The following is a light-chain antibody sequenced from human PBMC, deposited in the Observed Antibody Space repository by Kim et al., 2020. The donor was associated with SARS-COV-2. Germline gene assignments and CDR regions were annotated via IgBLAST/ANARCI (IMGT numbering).Light chain of an antibody. CDR2: EVT. Sequence: QSALTQPPSASGSPGQSLTISCTGSSSDIGAYNSVSWYRQDPGKAPQVVISEVTKRPSGVTGRFSGSKSGNTASLTISGLQTDDESYYYCSTYAGGNTLLFGGGTQLTVL. CDR3: STYAGGNTLL. V-gene: IGLV2-8*01. CDR1: SSDIGAYNS. J-gene: IGLJ2*01.